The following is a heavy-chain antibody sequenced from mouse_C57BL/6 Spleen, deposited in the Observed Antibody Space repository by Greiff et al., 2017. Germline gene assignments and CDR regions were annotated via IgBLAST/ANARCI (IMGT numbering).Heavy chain of an antibody. CDR3: ARGEAWFAY. Sequence: QVQLQQSGAELVKPGASVKISCKASGYAFSSYWMNWVKKRPGKGLEWIGQIYPGDGDTNYNGKFKGKATLTADKSSSTAYMQLSSLTSEDSAVYFCARGEAWFAYWGQGTLVTVSA. CDR2: IYPGDGDT. CDR1: GYAFSSYW. V-gene: IGHV1-80*01. J-gene: IGHJ3*01.